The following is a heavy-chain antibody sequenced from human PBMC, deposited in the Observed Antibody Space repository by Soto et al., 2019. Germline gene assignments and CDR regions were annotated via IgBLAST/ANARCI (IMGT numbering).Heavy chain of an antibody. CDR3: ARDQGASSGWFFQDY. V-gene: IGHV1-46*01. CDR1: GYTFTTHY. Sequence: ASVKVSCKASGYTFTTHYIHWVRQAPGQGLEWMGIINISAGTSRCAQKFQGRVTMTRDTSTSTVYMELSSLRSEDTAVYFCARDQGASSGWFFQDYWGQGTLVTVSS. CDR2: INISAGTS. D-gene: IGHD6-19*01. J-gene: IGHJ4*02.